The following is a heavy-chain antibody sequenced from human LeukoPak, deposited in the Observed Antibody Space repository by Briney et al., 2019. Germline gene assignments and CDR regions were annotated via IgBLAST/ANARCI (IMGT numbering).Heavy chain of an antibody. CDR3: ARESAVAGTTYDY. CDR1: GYTFTSYA. CDR2: INAGNGNT. D-gene: IGHD6-19*01. V-gene: IGHV1-3*01. J-gene: IGHJ4*02. Sequence: ASVKVSCKASGYTFTSYAMHWVRQAPGQRLEWMGWINAGNGNTKYSQKFQGRVTITADESTSTAYMELSSLRSEDTAVYYCARESAVAGTTYDYWGQGTLVTVSS.